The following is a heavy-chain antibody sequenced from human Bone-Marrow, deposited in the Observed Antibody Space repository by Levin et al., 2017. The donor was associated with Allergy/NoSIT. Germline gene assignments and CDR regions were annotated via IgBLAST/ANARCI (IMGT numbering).Heavy chain of an antibody. V-gene: IGHV3-33*01. CDR2: IWYDGSNK. CDR3: ARYTAMVRGYYYYGMDV. D-gene: IGHD5-18*01. CDR1: GFTFSSYG. Sequence: GGSLRLSCAASGFTFSSYGMHWVRQAPGKGLEWVAVIWYDGSNKYYADSVKGRFTISRDNSKNTLYLQMNSLRAEDTAVYYCARYTAMVRGYYYYGMDVWGQGTTVTVSS. J-gene: IGHJ6*02.